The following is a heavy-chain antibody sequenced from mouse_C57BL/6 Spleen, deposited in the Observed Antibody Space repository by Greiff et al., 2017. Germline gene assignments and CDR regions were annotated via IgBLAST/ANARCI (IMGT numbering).Heavy chain of an antibody. J-gene: IGHJ4*01. CDR2: IDPANGNT. CDR3: ASAKYYYAMDC. Sequence: DVQLQESVAELVRPGASVKLSCPASGFHIKNTYMHWVKQRPEQGLEWIGRIDPANGNTKYAPKFQGKATITADTSSNTAYLQLSSLTSEDTAIYYCASAKYYYAMDCRGQGTSVTVSS. V-gene: IGHV14-3*01. CDR1: GFHIKNTY.